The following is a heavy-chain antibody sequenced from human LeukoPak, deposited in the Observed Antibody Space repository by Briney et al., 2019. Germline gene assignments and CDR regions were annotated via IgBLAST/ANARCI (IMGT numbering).Heavy chain of an antibody. CDR3: ARVTVVVPAYILDAFDI. CDR1: GGTFSSYA. D-gene: IGHD2-2*01. J-gene: IGHJ3*02. Sequence: ASVKVSCKASGGTFSSYAISWVRQAPGQGLEWMGGIIPIFGTANYAQKFQGRVTITADESTSTAYMELRSLRSDDTAVYYCARVTVVVPAYILDAFDIWGQGTMVTVSS. V-gene: IGHV1-69*13. CDR2: IIPIFGTA.